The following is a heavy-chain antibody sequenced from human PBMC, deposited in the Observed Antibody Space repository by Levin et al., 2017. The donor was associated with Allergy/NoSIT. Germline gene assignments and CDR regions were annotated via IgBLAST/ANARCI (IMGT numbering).Heavy chain of an antibody. V-gene: IGHV4-39*01. D-gene: IGHD6-13*01. CDR1: GGSISSSSYY. CDR2: IYYSGST. Sequence: SETLSLTCTVSGGSISSSSYYWGWIRQPPGKGLEWIGSIYYSGSTYYNPSLKSRVTISVDTSKNQFSLKLSSVTAADTAVYYCARRKGQQLDLNWFDPWGQGTLVTVSS. J-gene: IGHJ5*02. CDR3: ARRKGQQLDLNWFDP.